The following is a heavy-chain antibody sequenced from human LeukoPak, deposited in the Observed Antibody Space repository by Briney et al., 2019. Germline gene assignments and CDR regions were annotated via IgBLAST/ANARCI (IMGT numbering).Heavy chain of an antibody. J-gene: IGHJ6*03. CDR2: ISGSGGST. CDR3: AKGTPIVVVPAAMIPGSPYYYMDV. CDR1: GFTFSSYS. D-gene: IGHD2-2*01. V-gene: IGHV3-23*01. Sequence: GGSLRLSCAASGFTFSSYSMNWVRQAPGKGLEWVSAISGSGGSTYYADSVKGRFTISRDNSKNTLYLQMNSLRAEDTAVYYCAKGTPIVVVPAAMIPGSPYYYMDVWGKGTTVTISS.